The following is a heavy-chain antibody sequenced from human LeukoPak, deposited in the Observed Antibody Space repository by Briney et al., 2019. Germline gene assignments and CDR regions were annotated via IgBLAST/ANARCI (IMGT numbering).Heavy chain of an antibody. Sequence: GGSLRLSCAASGFTFDDYGMSWVRQAPGKGLEWVSGTNWNGGSTGYADSVKGRFTISRDNAKNSLYLQMNSLRAEDTALYHCARDPGYCSGGSCQPLGRGMDVWGQGTTVTVSS. CDR2: TNWNGGST. CDR3: ARDPGYCSGGSCQPLGRGMDV. D-gene: IGHD2-15*01. V-gene: IGHV3-20*01. J-gene: IGHJ6*02. CDR1: GFTFDDYG.